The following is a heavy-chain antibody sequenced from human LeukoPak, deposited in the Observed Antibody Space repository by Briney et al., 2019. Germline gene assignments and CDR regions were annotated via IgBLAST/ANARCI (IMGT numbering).Heavy chain of an antibody. Sequence: GRSLRLSCAASGFTFYDSAMHWVRQAPGKGLEWVFGISWNSGDIRYADSVKGRFTISRDNAKNSLFLQMNNLRAEDTALYYCAKVSGYSYGCFDYWGQGTLVTVSS. J-gene: IGHJ4*02. CDR3: AKVSGYSYGCFDY. D-gene: IGHD5-18*01. CDR2: ISWNSGDI. CDR1: GFTFYDSA. V-gene: IGHV3-9*01.